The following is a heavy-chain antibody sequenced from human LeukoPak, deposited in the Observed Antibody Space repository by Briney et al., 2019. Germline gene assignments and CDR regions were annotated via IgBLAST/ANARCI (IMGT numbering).Heavy chain of an antibody. Sequence: ASVKVSCKASGYTFTSYYIHWVRQAPGPGLEWMGMINPSGGSTSYAQKFQGRVTMTRDTSTSTVYMELSSLRSEDTAVYYCARDLRVTRGPDYWGQGTLVTVSS. CDR1: GYTFTSYY. CDR2: INPSGGST. V-gene: IGHV1-46*01. J-gene: IGHJ4*02. CDR3: ARDLRVTRGPDY.